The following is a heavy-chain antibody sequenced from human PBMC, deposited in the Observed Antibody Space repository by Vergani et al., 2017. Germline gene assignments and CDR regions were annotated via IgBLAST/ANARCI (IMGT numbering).Heavy chain of an antibody. J-gene: IGHJ4*02. CDR2: INPKNGLT. CDR1: GYTFTGYY. Sequence: QVQLLQSGAEVKRPGASVKVSCKASGYTFTGYYLHWVRLAPGQGLEWMGWINPKNGLTKYAQRFQGRVSLTRDTSITTAFMELSSLRSDDTAMYYCTSFPTETSEYYDSTGYYHRFFEKWGQGTLVTVSS. D-gene: IGHD3-16*01. V-gene: IGHV1-2*02. CDR3: TSFPTETSEYYDSTGYYHRFFEK.